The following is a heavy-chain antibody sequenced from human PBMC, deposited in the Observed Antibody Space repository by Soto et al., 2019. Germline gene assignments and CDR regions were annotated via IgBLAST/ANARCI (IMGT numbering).Heavy chain of an antibody. D-gene: IGHD6-19*01. V-gene: IGHV3-33*01. CDR3: ARADSSGVAFDY. Sequence: QVHLVESGGGVVQPGRSLRLSCAASGFTFSSYGMHWVRQAPGKGLEWVAVIWYDGSNKYYADSVKGRFTISRDNSKNTLYLQMNSLRGEDTAVYYCARADSSGVAFDYWGHGTLVTVSS. J-gene: IGHJ4*01. CDR2: IWYDGSNK. CDR1: GFTFSSYG.